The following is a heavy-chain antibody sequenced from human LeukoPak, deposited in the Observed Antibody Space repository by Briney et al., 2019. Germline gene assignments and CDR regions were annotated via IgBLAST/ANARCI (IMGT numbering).Heavy chain of an antibody. V-gene: IGHV3-21*01. CDR3: ARDLGTRKSIAFAD. D-gene: IGHD6-6*01. CDR2: ISSNNGYI. CDR1: GFSFSSYR. Sequence: GGSLRLSCAASGFSFSSYRMSSVRQARGKGLEWHESISSNNGYIYYADSVKGRFTISRDNGENSLHLQMNSLRAEDAAVYYCARDLGTRKSIAFADWGQGTLVTVSS. J-gene: IGHJ4*02.